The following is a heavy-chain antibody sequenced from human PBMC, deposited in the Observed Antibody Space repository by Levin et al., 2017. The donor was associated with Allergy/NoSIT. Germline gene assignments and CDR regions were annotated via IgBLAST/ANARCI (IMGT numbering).Heavy chain of an antibody. V-gene: IGHV3-11*05. CDR3: ARVRPSYSSSWYYFDY. CDR2: ISSSSSYT. Sequence: GESLKISCAASGFTFSDYYMSWIRQAPGKGLEWVSYISSSSSYTNYADSVKGRFTISRDNAKNSLYLQMNSLRAEDTAVYYCARVRPSYSSSWYYFDYWGQGTLVTVSS. CDR1: GFTFSDYY. J-gene: IGHJ4*02. D-gene: IGHD6-13*01.